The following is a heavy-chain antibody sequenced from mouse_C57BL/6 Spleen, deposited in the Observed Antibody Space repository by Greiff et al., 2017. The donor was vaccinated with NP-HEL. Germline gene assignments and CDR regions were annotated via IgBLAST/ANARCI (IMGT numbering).Heavy chain of an antibody. D-gene: IGHD1-1*01. Sequence: VQLQQSDAELVKPGASVKISCKVSGYTFTDHTIHWMKQRPEQGLEWIGYIYPRDGSTKYNEKFKGKATLTADKSSSTAYMQLNSLTSEDSAVYFCANYYGSPHWYFDVWGTGTTVTVSS. V-gene: IGHV1-78*01. CDR2: IYPRDGST. CDR1: GYTFTDHT. J-gene: IGHJ1*03. CDR3: ANYYGSPHWYFDV.